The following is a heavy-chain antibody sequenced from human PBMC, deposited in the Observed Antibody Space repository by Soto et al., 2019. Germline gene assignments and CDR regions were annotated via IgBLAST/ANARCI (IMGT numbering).Heavy chain of an antibody. CDR3: ARGLTIFGVVNNNWFDP. CDR1: GYTFTGYY. V-gene: IGHV1-2*04. J-gene: IGHJ5*02. Sequence: ASVKVSCKASGYTFTGYYMHWVRQAPGQGLEWMGWINPNSGGTNYAQKFQGWVTMTRDTSISTAYMELSRLRSDDTAVYYRARGLTIFGVVNNNWFDPWGQGTLVTVSS. CDR2: INPNSGGT. D-gene: IGHD3-3*01.